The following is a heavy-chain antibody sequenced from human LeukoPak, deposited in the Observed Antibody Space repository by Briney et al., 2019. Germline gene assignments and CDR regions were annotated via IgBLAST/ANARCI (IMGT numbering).Heavy chain of an antibody. CDR1: GFTFSSYA. J-gene: IGHJ4*02. Sequence: GGSLRLSCAASGFTFSSYAMSWVRQAPGQGLEWVSAISGSGGSTYYADSVKGRFTISRDNSRDTLYLQMNSLRAEDTAVYYCAKGYYDYVWGSYYFDYWGQGTLVTVSS. V-gene: IGHV3-23*01. CDR3: AKGYYDYVWGSYYFDY. CDR2: ISGSGGST. D-gene: IGHD3-16*01.